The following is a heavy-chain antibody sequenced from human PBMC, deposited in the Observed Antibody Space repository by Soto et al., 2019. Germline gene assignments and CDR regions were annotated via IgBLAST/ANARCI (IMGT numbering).Heavy chain of an antibody. J-gene: IGHJ4*02. Sequence: PSETLSLTCAVSGVSISSGNWWSWVRQPPGKGLEWIGEVYHTGSTNYNPSLKSRVTISLDNSKNQFSLKLSSVTAADTVVYYCARFLFGRVESFLGFDYWGQGALVTVSS. CDR1: GVSISSGNW. CDR2: VYHTGST. V-gene: IGHV4-4*02. CDR3: ARFLFGRVESFLGFDY. D-gene: IGHD3-16*01.